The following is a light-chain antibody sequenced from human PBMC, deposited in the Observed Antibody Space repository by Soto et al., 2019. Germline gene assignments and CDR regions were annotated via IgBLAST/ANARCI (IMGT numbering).Light chain of an antibody. CDR1: QSIDNY. CDR2: AAS. CDR3: QQSSTTPLT. V-gene: IGKV1-39*01. Sequence: DIQMTQSPSSLSASVRDRVTITCRASQSIDNYLNWYQQKPGKAPKLLIYAASNLQSGVPSRFSGSGSGTDFTRTISSLQREDFATYYCQQSSTTPLTFGGGTKVEIK. J-gene: IGKJ4*01.